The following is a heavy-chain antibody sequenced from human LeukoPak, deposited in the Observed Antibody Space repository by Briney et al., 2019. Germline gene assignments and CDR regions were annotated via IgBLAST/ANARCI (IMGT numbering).Heavy chain of an antibody. D-gene: IGHD3-9*01. CDR3: ARLTGYHGVIPS. Sequence: ASVTVSCKASGYTFTSYGLSWVRQAPGQGLEWMGRITTYNGNTKYAQNLQGRVTMTADTSTSTAYMELRSLRSDDTAVYYCARLTGYHGVIPSWGQGTLVTVSS. V-gene: IGHV1-18*01. J-gene: IGHJ5*02. CDR2: ITTYNGNT. CDR1: GYTFTSYG.